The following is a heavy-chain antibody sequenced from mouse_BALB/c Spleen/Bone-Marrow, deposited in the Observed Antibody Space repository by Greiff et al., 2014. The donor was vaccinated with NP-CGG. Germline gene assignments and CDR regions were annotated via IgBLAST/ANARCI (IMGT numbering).Heavy chain of an antibody. CDR3: ARGGYYGSSYEDYAMDY. V-gene: IGHV1-9*01. CDR1: GYTFSSYW. Sequence: QVQLKESGAELMKPGASVKISCKATGYTFSSYWIEWVKQRPGHGLEWIGEILPGSGSTNYNEKFKGKATFTAATSSNTAYMQLSSLTSEDSAVYYCARGGYYGSSYEDYAMDYWGQGTSVTVSS. J-gene: IGHJ4*01. D-gene: IGHD1-1*01. CDR2: ILPGSGST.